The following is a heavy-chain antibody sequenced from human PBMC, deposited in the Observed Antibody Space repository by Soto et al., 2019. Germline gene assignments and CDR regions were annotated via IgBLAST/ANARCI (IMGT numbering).Heavy chain of an antibody. V-gene: IGHV4-39*01. CDR2: IYYSGST. CDR3: ARYSRGYSSSVEYY. Sequence: QLQLQESGPGLVKPSETLSLTCTVSGGSISSSSYYWGWIRQPPGKGLEWIGSIYYSGSTYYNPSLKSRVTISVDTSKNQFSLKLSSVTAADTAVYYCARYSRGYSSSVEYYWGQGTLVTVSS. CDR1: GGSISSSSYY. D-gene: IGHD6-6*01. J-gene: IGHJ4*02.